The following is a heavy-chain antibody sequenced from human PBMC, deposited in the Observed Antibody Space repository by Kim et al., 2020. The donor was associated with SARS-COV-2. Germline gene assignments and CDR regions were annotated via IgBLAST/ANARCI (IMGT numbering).Heavy chain of an antibody. V-gene: IGHV4-61*02. CDR1: GGSISSGSYY. CDR3: ARVCYYGSGSYCEGDWFDP. CDR2: IYTSGST. J-gene: IGHJ5*02. Sequence: SETLSLTCTVSGGSISSGSYYWSWIRQPAGKGLEWIGRIYTSGSTNYNPSLKTRVTISVDTSKNQFSLKLSSVTAADTAVYYCARVCYYGSGSYCEGDWFDPWRQVTLVTVSS. D-gene: IGHD3-10*01.